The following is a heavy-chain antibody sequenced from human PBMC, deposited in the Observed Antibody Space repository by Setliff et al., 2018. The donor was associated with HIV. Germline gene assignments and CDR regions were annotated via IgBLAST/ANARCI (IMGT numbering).Heavy chain of an antibody. J-gene: IGHJ4*02. V-gene: IGHV1-46*01. Sequence: ASVKVSCKASGYTFTSYYMHWVRQAPGQGLEWMGIINPSGGSTTYAQKLQGRVSMTRDTSTSTVYMDLSSLRSEDTAVYYCAWTQDGPGGNYFDHWGQGTLVTVSS. CDR1: GYTFTSYY. CDR3: AWTQDGPGGNYFDH. CDR2: INPSGGST.